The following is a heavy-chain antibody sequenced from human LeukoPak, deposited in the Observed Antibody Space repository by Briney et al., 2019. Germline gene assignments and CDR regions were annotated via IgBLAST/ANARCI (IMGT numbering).Heavy chain of an antibody. V-gene: IGHV4-39*01. CDR3: ARPRDEYDWFDP. D-gene: IGHD2/OR15-2a*01. J-gene: IGHJ5*02. Sequence: PSETLSLTCTVSGGSISSSNYYWGWIRQPPGKGLEWIGSIYYSGSTYYNPSLKSRVTISVDTSKNQFSLKLSSVTAADTAVYYCARPRDEYDWFDPWGQGTLVTVSS. CDR1: GGSISSSNYY. CDR2: IYYSGST.